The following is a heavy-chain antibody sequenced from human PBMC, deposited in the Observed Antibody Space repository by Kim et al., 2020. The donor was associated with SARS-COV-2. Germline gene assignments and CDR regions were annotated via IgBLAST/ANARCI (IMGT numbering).Heavy chain of an antibody. CDR3: AKDHGVQWLLYYFDY. J-gene: IGHJ4*02. D-gene: IGHD6-19*01. CDR2: ISGSGGST. CDR1: GFTFSSYA. Sequence: GGSLRLSCAASGFTFSSYAMSWVRQAPGKGLEWVSAISGSGGSTYYADSVKGRFTISRDNSKNTLYLQMNSLRAEDTAVYYCAKDHGVQWLLYYFDYWGQGTLVTVSS. V-gene: IGHV3-23*01.